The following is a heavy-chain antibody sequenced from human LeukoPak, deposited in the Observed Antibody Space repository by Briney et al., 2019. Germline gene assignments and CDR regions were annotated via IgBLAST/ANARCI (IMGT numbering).Heavy chain of an antibody. CDR1: GYTFTGYY. CDR2: INPNSGGT. D-gene: IGHD2-15*01. V-gene: IGHV1-2*02. Sequence: GASVKLSCKASGYTFTGYYMHWVRQPPAQGLEWMGWINPNSGGTNYAQKFQGRVTMTRDTSISTAYMELSRLRSDDTAVYYCARLLVVVAATAPNYYYGMDVWGQGTTVTVSS. J-gene: IGHJ6*02. CDR3: ARLLVVVAATAPNYYYGMDV.